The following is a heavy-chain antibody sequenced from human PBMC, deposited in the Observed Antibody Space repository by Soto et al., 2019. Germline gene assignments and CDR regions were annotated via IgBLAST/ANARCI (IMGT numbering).Heavy chain of an antibody. CDR1: GGSITDYY. CDR2: IYTSGST. Sequence: QVQLQQSGPGLVKPSETLSLNCTVSGGSITDYYWAWFRQPAGKGLEWIGRIYTSGSTNYNPSLKSRVTLSCDTSKNQFSLKLTSVTAADTAIYYCARDTPVYSAYASRGFDSWGQGTLGTVSS. V-gene: IGHV4-4*07. J-gene: IGHJ4*02. D-gene: IGHD5-12*01. CDR3: ARDTPVYSAYASRGFDS.